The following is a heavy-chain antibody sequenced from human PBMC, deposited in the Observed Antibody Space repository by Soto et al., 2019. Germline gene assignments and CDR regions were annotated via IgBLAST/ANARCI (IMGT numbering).Heavy chain of an antibody. CDR2: IKDDGGDE. D-gene: IGHD6-19*01. CDR3: AGGSGWISDT. V-gene: IGHV3-7*05. J-gene: IGHJ5*02. CDR1: GFTFSPYW. Sequence: EVQLVESGGGLVQPGGSLRLSCAASGFTFSPYWMSWVRQAPGKGLEWVAIIKDDGGDELYLEAVRGRFTISRDNAKKSLYRAMDSLRVEDTAVYYCAGGSGWISDTWGQGTLVTVSS.